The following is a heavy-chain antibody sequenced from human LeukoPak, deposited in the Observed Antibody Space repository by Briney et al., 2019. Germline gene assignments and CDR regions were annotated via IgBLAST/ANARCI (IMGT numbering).Heavy chain of an antibody. CDR3: AKDVDILPLYYFDY. D-gene: IGHD5-12*01. V-gene: IGHV3-23*01. J-gene: IGHJ4*02. Sequence: GGSLRLSCAASGFTFSSYAMSWVRQAPGKGLEWVSAIGGSGGSTYYADPVKGRFTISRDNSKNTLSLQMNSLRAEDTAVYYCAKDVDILPLYYFDYWGQGTLVTVSS. CDR2: IGGSGGST. CDR1: GFTFSSYA.